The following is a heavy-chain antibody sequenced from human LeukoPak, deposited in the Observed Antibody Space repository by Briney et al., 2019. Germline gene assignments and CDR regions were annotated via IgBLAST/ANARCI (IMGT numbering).Heavy chain of an antibody. CDR3: ARTPSGYHFDQ. J-gene: IGHJ4*02. Sequence: PSETLSLTCTVSGGSINNYYWNWIRQPPGKGLAWIGYIYYSGSTIYNPSLRSRVTISVDTSQNQFSLKLTSVTAADTAVYYCARTPSGYHFDQWGQGTLVTVSS. V-gene: IGHV4-59*08. CDR2: IYYSGST. CDR1: GGSINNYY. D-gene: IGHD6-13*01.